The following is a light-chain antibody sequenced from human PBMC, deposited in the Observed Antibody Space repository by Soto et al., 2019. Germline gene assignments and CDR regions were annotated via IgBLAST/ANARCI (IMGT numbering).Light chain of an antibody. V-gene: IGKV1-9*01. J-gene: IGKJ2*01. CDR1: QGISSY. CDR2: AAS. CDR3: QQLNSYPPMYT. Sequence: DIQLTQSPSFLSASVGDRVTITCRASQGISSYLAWYQQKPGQAPKLLIYAASTLQSGVPSRFSGSRSGTEFTLTISRLQPEDFATYYCQQLNSYPPMYTFGQGTKLEIK.